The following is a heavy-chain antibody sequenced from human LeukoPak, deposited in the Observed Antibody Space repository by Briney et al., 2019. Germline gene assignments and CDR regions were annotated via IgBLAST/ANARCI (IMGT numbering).Heavy chain of an antibody. CDR1: GGTFSSYA. D-gene: IGHD2-2*01. CDR2: IIPIFGTA. V-gene: IGHV1-69*05. Sequence: ASVKVSCKASGGTFSSYAISWVRQAPGQGLERMGGIIPIFGTANYAQKFQGRVTITTDESTSTAYMELSSLRSEDTAVYYCATAGDAGYCSSTSCYRTAVYYYYMDVWGKGTTVTVSS. CDR3: ATAGDAGYCSSTSCYRTAVYYYYMDV. J-gene: IGHJ6*03.